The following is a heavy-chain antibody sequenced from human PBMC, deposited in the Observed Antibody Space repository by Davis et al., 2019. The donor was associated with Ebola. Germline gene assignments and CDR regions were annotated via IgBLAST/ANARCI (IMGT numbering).Heavy chain of an antibody. V-gene: IGHV3-21*01. D-gene: IGHD1-7*01. CDR1: GFTFSSYS. CDR3: ARERGLHPTGSNGMDV. Sequence: GESLKISCAASGFTFSSYSMNWVRQAPGKGLEWVSSISSSSSYIYYADSVKGRFTISRDNAKNSLYLQMNSLRAEDTAVYYCARERGLHPTGSNGMDVWGQGTTVTVSS. J-gene: IGHJ6*02. CDR2: ISSSSSYI.